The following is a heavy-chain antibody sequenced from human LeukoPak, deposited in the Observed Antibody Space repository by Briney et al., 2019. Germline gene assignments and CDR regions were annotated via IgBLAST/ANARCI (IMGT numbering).Heavy chain of an antibody. V-gene: IGHV4-31*03. Sequence: SETLSLTCTVSGGSISSGGYYWSWIRQHPGKGLEWIGYIYYSGSTYYNPSLKSRVTISVDTSKNQFSLKLSSVTAADTAVYYCARQQQWLAHNWFDPWGQGTLVTVSS. CDR1: GGSISSGGYY. J-gene: IGHJ5*02. D-gene: IGHD6-19*01. CDR3: ARQQQWLAHNWFDP. CDR2: IYYSGST.